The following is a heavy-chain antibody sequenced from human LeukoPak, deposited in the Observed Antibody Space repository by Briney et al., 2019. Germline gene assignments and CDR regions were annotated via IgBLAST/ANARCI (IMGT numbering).Heavy chain of an antibody. Sequence: GGSLRLSCAASGFTFSDYWLHWVRQAPGKGLVWVSRINTDGSITNYADSVKGRFTISRDNSKNTLYLQMNSLRAEDTAVYYCAKSGYCSGGSCYDYFDYWGQGTLVTVSS. D-gene: IGHD2-15*01. CDR2: INTDGSIT. J-gene: IGHJ4*02. CDR3: AKSGYCSGGSCYDYFDY. CDR1: GFTFSDYW. V-gene: IGHV3-74*01.